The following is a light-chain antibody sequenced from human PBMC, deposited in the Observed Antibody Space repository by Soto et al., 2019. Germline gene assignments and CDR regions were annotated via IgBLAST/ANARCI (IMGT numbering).Light chain of an antibody. CDR2: GAS. V-gene: IGKV3-20*01. Sequence: EIVLTQSPGTLSLSPGERATLSCRASQSVINSYLAWYQHKPGQAPRLLIYGASSRATGIPDRFSGSGSGTEFTLTISRLEPEDFAVYYCQQYGISPWTFGQGTKVEIK. CDR1: QSVINSY. CDR3: QQYGISPWT. J-gene: IGKJ1*01.